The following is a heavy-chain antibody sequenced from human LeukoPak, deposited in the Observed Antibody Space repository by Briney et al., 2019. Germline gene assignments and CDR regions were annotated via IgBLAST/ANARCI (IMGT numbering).Heavy chain of an antibody. CDR3: ASTIFGVAFDY. Sequence: SENLSLTCTVSGGFISNSNYYWGWIRQPPGKGLDWIGNIYYTGRTYYNPSLKSRVTISVDTSKNQFSLKLSSVTAADTAVYYCASTIFGVAFDYWGQGTLVTVSS. CDR1: GGFISNSNYY. D-gene: IGHD3-3*01. V-gene: IGHV4-39*07. CDR2: IYYTGRT. J-gene: IGHJ4*02.